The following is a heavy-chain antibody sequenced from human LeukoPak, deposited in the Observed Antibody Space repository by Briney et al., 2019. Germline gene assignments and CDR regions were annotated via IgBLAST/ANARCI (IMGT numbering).Heavy chain of an antibody. D-gene: IGHD3-10*01. J-gene: IGHJ3*02. V-gene: IGHV3-23*01. Sequence: GGSLRLSCAASGFAFSGYGMTWDRQAPGKGLEWVSAISGSGGSTYYADSVKGRSTISRDNSKNTLYLIMNSLRADDTAVYYCAKYGLAGSGRYHDAFDMWGQGTVVTVSS. CDR1: GFAFSGYG. CDR3: AKYGLAGSGRYHDAFDM. CDR2: ISGSGGST.